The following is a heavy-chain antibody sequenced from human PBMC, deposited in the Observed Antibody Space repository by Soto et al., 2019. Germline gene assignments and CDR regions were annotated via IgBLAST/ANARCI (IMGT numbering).Heavy chain of an antibody. D-gene: IGHD3-10*01. Sequence: GGSLRLSCAASGFFFEDYAMHWVRQAPGKGLEWVSAISWNSGNIGYADSVKGRFTISRDNAKNSLYLQMNSLRTEDTAFYFCAKDMRSSQGGSYAAELWGQGTLVTVSS. J-gene: IGHJ4*02. CDR1: GFFFEDYA. V-gene: IGHV3-9*01. CDR3: AKDMRSSQGGSYAAEL. CDR2: ISWNSGNI.